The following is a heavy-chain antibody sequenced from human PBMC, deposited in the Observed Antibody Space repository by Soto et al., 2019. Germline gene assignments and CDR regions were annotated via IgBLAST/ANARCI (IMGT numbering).Heavy chain of an antibody. CDR2: ISSSGSTI. D-gene: IGHD3-9*01. V-gene: IGHV3-11*01. CDR3: ARDTLDVILTGYSWGVLGAFDI. CDR1: GFTFSDYY. Sequence: GGSLRLSCAASGFTFSDYYMSWIRQAPGKGLEWVSYISSSGSTIYYADSVKGRFTISRDNAKNSLYLQMNSLRAEDTAVYYCARDTLDVILTGYSWGVLGAFDIWGQGTMVTVSS. J-gene: IGHJ3*02.